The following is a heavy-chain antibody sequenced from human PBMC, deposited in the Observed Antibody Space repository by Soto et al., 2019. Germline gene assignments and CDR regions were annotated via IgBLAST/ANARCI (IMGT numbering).Heavy chain of an antibody. CDR2: INPNSGGT. CDR3: ARSRYYYASSGYYYYYGMDV. J-gene: IGHJ6*02. D-gene: IGHD3-22*01. CDR1: GYTFTGYY. V-gene: IGHV1-2*02. Sequence: ASVKVSCKASGYTFTGYYMHWVRQAPGQGLEWMGWINPNSGGTNYAQKFQGRVTMTRDTSISTAYMELSRLRSDDTAVYYCARSRYYYASSGYYYYYGMDVWGQGPTVTVSS.